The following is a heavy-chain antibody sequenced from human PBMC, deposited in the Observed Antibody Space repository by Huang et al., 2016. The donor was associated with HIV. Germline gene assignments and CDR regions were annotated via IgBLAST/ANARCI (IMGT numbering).Heavy chain of an antibody. D-gene: IGHD2-8*01. J-gene: IGHJ6*02. Sequence: LVESGGGLVRPGGSLRLSGAGFTVTFSAYWMTWVRQSPGQGREWVASIRQDGSEKHYVDFVEGRFNISRDNGKKLLFLEMRSLGVDDTAVYFCATKADAMDVWGQGTTVIVSS. V-gene: IGHV3-7*01. CDR1: TVTFSAYW. CDR3: ATKADAMDV. CDR2: IRQDGSEK.